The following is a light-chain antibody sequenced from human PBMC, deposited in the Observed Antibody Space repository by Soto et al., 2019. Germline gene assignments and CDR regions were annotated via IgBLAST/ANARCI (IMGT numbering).Light chain of an antibody. V-gene: IGKV1-39*01. CDR2: AAS. CDR3: QQSYSTPIT. J-gene: IGKJ5*01. CDR1: QSIASY. Sequence: DIQMTQSPSSLSASIGDRVTITCRASQSIASYLNWYQQRPGKAPKLLIYAASNLQSGVPSRFSGSGSGTDFTLTISSLQPEDFATYYFQQSYSTPITFGQGTRLEIK.